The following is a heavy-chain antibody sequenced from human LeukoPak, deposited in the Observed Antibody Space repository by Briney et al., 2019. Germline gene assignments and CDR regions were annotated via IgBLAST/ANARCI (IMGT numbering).Heavy chain of an antibody. J-gene: IGHJ5*02. Sequence: SETLSLTCTVSGGSISSYYWSWIRQPPGKGLEWIGYIYYSGSTNYNPSLKSRVTISVDTSKNQFSLKLSSVTAADTAVYYCARDVWSGYKYNWFDPWGQGTLVTVSS. CDR3: ARDVWSGYKYNWFDP. V-gene: IGHV4-59*01. CDR2: IYYSGST. D-gene: IGHD3-3*01. CDR1: GGSISSYY.